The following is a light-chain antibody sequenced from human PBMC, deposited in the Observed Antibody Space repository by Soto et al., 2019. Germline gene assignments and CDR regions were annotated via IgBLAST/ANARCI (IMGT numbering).Light chain of an antibody. CDR3: QQSYPAPYT. V-gene: IGKV1-39*01. CDR2: STS. CDR1: QSIGSH. J-gene: IGKJ2*01. Sequence: DIQMTQSPSSLSASSGDRVTITCRPSQSIGSHLNWYQQKPGNAPKLLIYSTSTLQSGVPTRFSGRGSGTDFTLTISSLQPEDFATYYCQQSYPAPYTFGQGTKVDIK.